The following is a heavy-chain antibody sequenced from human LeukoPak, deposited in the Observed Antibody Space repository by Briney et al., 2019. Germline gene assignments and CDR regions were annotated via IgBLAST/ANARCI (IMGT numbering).Heavy chain of an antibody. J-gene: IGHJ4*02. CDR3: ARALWLSPPDY. CDR2: IYHSGST. V-gene: IGHV4-38-2*01. D-gene: IGHD3-10*01. CDR1: GYSISSGYY. Sequence: SETLSLTCAVSGYSISSGYYWGWIRQPPGKGLEWIGSIYHSGSTYYNPSLKSRVTISVDTSKNQFSLKLSSVTAADTAVYYCARALWLSPPDYWGQGTLVTVSS.